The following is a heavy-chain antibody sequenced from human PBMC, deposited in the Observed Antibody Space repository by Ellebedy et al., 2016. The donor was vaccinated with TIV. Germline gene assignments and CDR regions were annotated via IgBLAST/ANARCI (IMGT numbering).Heavy chain of an antibody. CDR3: AKTKGYSDAFDS. V-gene: IGHV3-23*01. D-gene: IGHD5-18*01. J-gene: IGHJ3*01. Sequence: GESLKISCAASGFNFGNYAMSWVRQAPGKGLQWVSAIGSRAYYADSVKGRFTISRDNSKNTLYLQMNGLRAEDTAIYYCAKTKGYSDAFDSWGQGTMVTVS. CDR2: IGSRA. CDR1: GFNFGNYA.